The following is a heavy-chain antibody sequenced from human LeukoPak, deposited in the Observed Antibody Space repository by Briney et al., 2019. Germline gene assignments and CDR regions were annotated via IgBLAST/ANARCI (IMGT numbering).Heavy chain of an antibody. J-gene: IGHJ4*02. CDR1: GFTFTSYA. CDR2: ISGYGGRT. Sequence: GGSLRLSCAASGFTFTSYAMSWVRQAPGKGLEWVSAISGYGGRTYYADSVKGRFTISRDKSKNTLYLQMNSLRAEDTAVYYCAKPTDYGDYPDYWGQGTLVTVSS. CDR3: AKPTDYGDYPDY. D-gene: IGHD4-17*01. V-gene: IGHV3-23*01.